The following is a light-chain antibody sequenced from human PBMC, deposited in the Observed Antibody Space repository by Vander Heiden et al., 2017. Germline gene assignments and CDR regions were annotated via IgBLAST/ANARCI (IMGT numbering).Light chain of an antibody. CDR2: KDK. V-gene: IGLV3-25*03. J-gene: IGLJ3*02. CDR3: QSVDTSGIYV. CDR1: ALPKQF. Sequence: SYELAQPPSVSVSPGQTARITCSGNALPKQFACWYQKKPGQAPTLLIYKDKERPSGIPQRFSGSGSGTTVTLTISGVQAEDEADYYCQSVDTSGIYVFGGGTKLTVL.